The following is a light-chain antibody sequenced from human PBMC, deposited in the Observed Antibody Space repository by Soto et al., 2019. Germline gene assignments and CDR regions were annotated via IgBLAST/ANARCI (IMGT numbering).Light chain of an antibody. Sequence: IVELRALHTVNIYPGERATLSFWASHSVTTHLAWFQQRPGQTPRLLIYDASTRAPGIPARFSGRGSGADFTLTISSLEPEDFAVYYCQRRSDSITFGQGTLLVLK. CDR2: DAS. CDR1: HSVTTH. V-gene: IGKV3-11*01. J-gene: IGKJ5*01. CDR3: QRRSDSIT.